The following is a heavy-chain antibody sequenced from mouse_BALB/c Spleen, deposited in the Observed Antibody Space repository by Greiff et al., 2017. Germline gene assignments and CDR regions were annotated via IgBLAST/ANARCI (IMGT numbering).Heavy chain of an antibody. V-gene: IGHV1-4*01. CDR3: AIPTGQGLFAY. Sequence: QVQLQQSGAELARPGASVKMSCKASGYTFTSYTMHWVKQRPGQGLEWIGYINPSSGYTNYNQKFKDKATLTADKSSSTAYMQLSSLTSEDSAVYYCAIPTGQGLFAYWGQGTLVTVSA. D-gene: IGHD3-3*01. CDR2: INPSSGYT. CDR1: GYTFTSYT. J-gene: IGHJ3*01.